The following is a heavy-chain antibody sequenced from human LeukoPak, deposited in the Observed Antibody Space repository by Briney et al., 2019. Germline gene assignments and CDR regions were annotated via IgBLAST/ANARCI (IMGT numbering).Heavy chain of an antibody. CDR2: ISYDGSNK. J-gene: IGHJ4*02. CDR3: AKGARYYYGSGSYYNYFDY. CDR1: GFTFSSYG. D-gene: IGHD3-10*01. V-gene: IGHV3-30*18. Sequence: GRSLRLSCAASGFTFSSYGMHWVRQAPGKGLEWVAVISYDGSNKYYADSVKGRFTISRDNSKNTLYLQMNSLRAEDTAVYYCAKGARYYYGSGSYYNYFDYWGQGTLVTVSS.